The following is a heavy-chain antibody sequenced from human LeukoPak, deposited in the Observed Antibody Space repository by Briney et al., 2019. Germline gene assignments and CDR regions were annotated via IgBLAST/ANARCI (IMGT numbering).Heavy chain of an antibody. CDR3: ARDAYYSGSYEGWFDP. J-gene: IGHJ5*02. CDR2: IYTSGST. D-gene: IGHD1-26*01. V-gene: IGHV4-61*02. CDR1: GGSISSGSYY. Sequence: PSETLSLTCTVSGGSISSGSYYWSWIRQPAGKGLEWIGRIYTSGSTNYNPSLKSRVTISVDTSKNQFSLKLSSVTAADTAVYYCARDAYYSGSYEGWFDPWGQGTLVTVSS.